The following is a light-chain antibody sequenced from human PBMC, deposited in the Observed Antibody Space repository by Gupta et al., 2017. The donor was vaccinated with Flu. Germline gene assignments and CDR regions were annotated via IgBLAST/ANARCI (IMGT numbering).Light chain of an antibody. V-gene: IGLV1-44*01. J-gene: IGLJ2*01. CDR2: NEN. CDR3: AAWDDSLNGIVV. CDR1: SSNIGSNV. Sequence: VTISCSGSSSNIGSNVVSWYQHLPGRAPKLLIYNENQRPSGVPDRFSGSKSGTSASLAISGLQSEDEADYYWAAWDDSLNGIVVFGGGTQLTVL.